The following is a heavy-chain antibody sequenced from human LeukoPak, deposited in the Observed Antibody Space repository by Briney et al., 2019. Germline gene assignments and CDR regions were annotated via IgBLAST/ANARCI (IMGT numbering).Heavy chain of an antibody. V-gene: IGHV3-48*03. CDR3: AREQAAAANFDY. CDR2: ISSSGSTI. D-gene: IGHD6-13*01. J-gene: IGHJ4*02. Sequence: GGTLRLSCAASGFTFSSYEMNWGRQTPGKWLEWISYISSSGSTIYYADSVKGRFTISRDNAKNSLYLQMNSLRAEDTAVYYCAREQAAAANFDYWGQGTLVTVSS. CDR1: GFTFSSYE.